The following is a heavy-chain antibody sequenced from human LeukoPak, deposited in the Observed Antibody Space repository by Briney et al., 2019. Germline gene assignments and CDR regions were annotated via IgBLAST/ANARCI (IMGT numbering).Heavy chain of an antibody. CDR1: GFTFSSYS. D-gene: IGHD3-22*01. V-gene: IGHV3-21*01. Sequence: GGSLRLSCSVSGFTFSSYSMNWVRQAPGKGLEWVSSISSSSSYIYYADSVKGRFTISRDNAKNSLYLQMNSLRAEDTAVYYCARDPRYDKVHWGQGTLVTVSS. CDR2: ISSSSSYI. J-gene: IGHJ4*02. CDR3: ARDPRYDKVH.